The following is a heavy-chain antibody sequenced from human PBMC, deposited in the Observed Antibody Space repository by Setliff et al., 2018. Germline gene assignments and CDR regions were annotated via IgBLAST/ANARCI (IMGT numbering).Heavy chain of an antibody. V-gene: IGHV4-39*01. D-gene: IGHD6-13*01. CDR2: IYYSGST. Sequence: PSETLSLTCTVSGGSISSSSYYWGWIRQPPGKGLEWIGSIYYSGSTYYNPSLKSRVTISVDTSKNQFSLKLSSVTAADTAVYYCARGSAAALSNWGQGTLVTVSS. CDR1: GGSISSSSYY. J-gene: IGHJ4*02. CDR3: ARGSAAALSN.